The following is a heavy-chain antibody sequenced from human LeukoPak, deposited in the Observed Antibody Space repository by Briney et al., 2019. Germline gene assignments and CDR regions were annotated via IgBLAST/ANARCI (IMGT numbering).Heavy chain of an antibody. J-gene: IGHJ4*02. CDR2: INSDGNIT. CDR1: GFTFSSYS. D-gene: IGHD6-13*01. Sequence: GGSLRLSCAASGFTFSSYSMNWVRQGPGKGLVWVSRINSDGNITDYADSVKGRFTISRDNSKKTLYLQMNSLRAEDTAVYYCVRVSDPTTVGSSTYSSTWYLRDWGQGTLVTVSS. V-gene: IGHV3-74*01. CDR3: VRVSDPTTVGSSTYSSTWYLRD.